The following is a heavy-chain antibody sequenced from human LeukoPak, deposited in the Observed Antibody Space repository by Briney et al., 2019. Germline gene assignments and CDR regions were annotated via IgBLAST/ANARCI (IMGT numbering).Heavy chain of an antibody. CDR1: GFTFNTYS. J-gene: IGHJ4*02. CDR3: ARDLGLYDYGGNIDF. CDR2: VSSSSRTI. Sequence: GGSLRLSCTASGFTFNTYSMDWVRQAPGKGLEWVSYVSSSSRTIYYADSVKGRFTISRDNAKNSLYLQMNSLRAEDTAVYYCARDLGLYDYGGNIDFWGQGTLVTVSS. D-gene: IGHD4-23*01. V-gene: IGHV3-48*04.